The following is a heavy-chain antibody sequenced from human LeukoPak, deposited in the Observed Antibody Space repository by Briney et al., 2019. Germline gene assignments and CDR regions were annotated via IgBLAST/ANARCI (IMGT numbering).Heavy chain of an antibody. CDR1: GLTFSDAW. CDR3: TTRVKPTMVRGVIIDY. CDR2: IKSKTDGGTT. V-gene: IGHV3-15*01. D-gene: IGHD3-10*01. Sequence: PGGSLRLSCVLSGLTFSDAWMSWVRQAPGKGLEWVGRIKSKTDGGTTDYAAPVKGRFTISRDDSKNTLYLQMNSLKTEDTAVYYCTTRVKPTMVRGVIIDYWGQGTLVTVSS. J-gene: IGHJ4*02.